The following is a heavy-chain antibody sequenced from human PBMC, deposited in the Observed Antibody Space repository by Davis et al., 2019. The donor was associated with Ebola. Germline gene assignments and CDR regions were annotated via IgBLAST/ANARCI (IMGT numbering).Heavy chain of an antibody. CDR1: GFTFSSYS. J-gene: IGHJ4*02. D-gene: IGHD3-10*01. V-gene: IGHV3-48*02. Sequence: GESLKISCAASGFTFSSYSMNWVRQAPGKGLEWVSFISSSGNLIYYADSVKGRFTISRDNAKNSLYLQMNSLRDEDTAVYYCARDLVHGSGSCGAWGQGTLVTVSS. CDR3: ARDLVHGSGSCGA. CDR2: ISSSGNLI.